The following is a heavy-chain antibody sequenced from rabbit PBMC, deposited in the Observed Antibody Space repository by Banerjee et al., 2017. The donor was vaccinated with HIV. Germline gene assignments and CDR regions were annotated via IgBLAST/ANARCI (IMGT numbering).Heavy chain of an antibody. CDR2: IYAGSSGST. V-gene: IGHV1S45*01. CDR3: ARDDDSLDL. J-gene: IGHJ4*01. CDR1: GFSFSSSYW. Sequence: EEYGGDLVQPEGSLTLTCTASGFSFSSSYWICWVRQAPGKGLEWIACIYAGSSGSTYYASWAKGRFTISKTSSTTVTLQMTSLTAADTATYFCARDDDSLDLWGPGTLVTVS. D-gene: IGHD2-1*01.